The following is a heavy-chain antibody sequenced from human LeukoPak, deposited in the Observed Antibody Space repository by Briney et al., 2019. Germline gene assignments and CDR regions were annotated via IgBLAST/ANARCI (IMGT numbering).Heavy chain of an antibody. D-gene: IGHD1-26*01. J-gene: IGHJ3*02. Sequence: GASVKVSCKASGGTFSSYAISWVRQAPGQGLEWMGGIIPIFGTANYAQKFQGRVTITTDESTSTAHMELSSLRSEDTAVYYCARDTGRFDAFDIWGQGTMVTVSS. CDR3: ARDTGRFDAFDI. CDR2: IIPIFGTA. V-gene: IGHV1-69*05. CDR1: GGTFSSYA.